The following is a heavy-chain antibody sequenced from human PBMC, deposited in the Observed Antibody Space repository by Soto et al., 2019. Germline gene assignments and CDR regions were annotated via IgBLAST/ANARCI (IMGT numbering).Heavy chain of an antibody. CDR3: ARTILVVAAATREDY. CDR1: GFTFSSYW. D-gene: IGHD2-15*01. J-gene: IGHJ4*02. V-gene: IGHV3-74*01. CDR2: INSDGSST. Sequence: EVQLVESGGALVQPGGSLRLSCAASGFTFSSYWMHWVRQAPGKGLVWVSRINSDGSSTSYADSVKGRVTISRDNAKNTLYLHMNSLRAEDTAVYYCARTILVVAAATREDYWGQGTLVTVSS.